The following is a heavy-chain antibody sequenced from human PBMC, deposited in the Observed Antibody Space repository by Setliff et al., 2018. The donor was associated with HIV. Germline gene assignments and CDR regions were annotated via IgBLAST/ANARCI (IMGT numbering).Heavy chain of an antibody. Sequence: ASVKVSCKASGYTFTSYDINWVRQATGQGLEWMGWMNPNSGNTGYAQKFQGRVTMTTDGSTTTVYLELSSLKFDDTAVYYCTRGHRDGRNHREEDYWGQGTLVTVSS. CDR3: TRGHRDGRNHREEDY. CDR1: GYTFTSYD. D-gene: IGHD1-26*01. V-gene: IGHV1-8*02. CDR2: MNPNSGNT. J-gene: IGHJ4*02.